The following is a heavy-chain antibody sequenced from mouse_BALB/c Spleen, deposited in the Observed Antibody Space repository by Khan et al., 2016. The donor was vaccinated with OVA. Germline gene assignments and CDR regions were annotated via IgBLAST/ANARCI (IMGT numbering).Heavy chain of an antibody. D-gene: IGHD4-1*01. CDR3: TRRNWDVAWFAY. CDR1: GYTFTSYW. J-gene: IGHJ3*01. V-gene: IGHV1-5*01. Sequence: VQLQQSGTVLARPGASVKMSCKASGYTFTSYWMHWVKQRPGLGLEWIGDIYPGNTDTNYNQKFKGKAKLTAVTSTSTAYMELYSLTNEDSAVYYCTRRNWDVAWFAYWGQGTLVTVSA. CDR2: IYPGNTDT.